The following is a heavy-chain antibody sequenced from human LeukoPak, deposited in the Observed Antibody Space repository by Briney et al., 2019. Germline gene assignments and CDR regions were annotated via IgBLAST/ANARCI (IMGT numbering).Heavy chain of an antibody. Sequence: GTSLRLSCVVSGFTVSSKYMTWVRQAPGKGLEWVSVFYSSGTTNYADSVKGRFIISRDNSKNTLYLQMNSLRAEDTAVYYCASRGEYSSSWYGMDVWGQGTTVTVSS. CDR2: FYSSGTT. J-gene: IGHJ6*02. CDR1: GFTVSSKY. V-gene: IGHV3-53*01. D-gene: IGHD6-13*01. CDR3: ASRGEYSSSWYGMDV.